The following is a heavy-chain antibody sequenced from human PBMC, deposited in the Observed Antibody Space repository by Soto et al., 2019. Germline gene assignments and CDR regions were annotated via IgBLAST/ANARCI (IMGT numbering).Heavy chain of an antibody. CDR3: AKDLTGTTPYYGMDV. D-gene: IGHD1-7*01. V-gene: IGHV3-9*01. Sequence: PGGSLRLSCAASGFTFDDYAMHWVRQAPGKGLEWVSGISWNSGSIGYADSVKGRFTISRDNAKNSLYLQMNSLRAEDTALYYCAKDLTGTTPYYGMDVWGQGTTVTVSS. CDR2: ISWNSGSI. CDR1: GFTFDDYA. J-gene: IGHJ6*02.